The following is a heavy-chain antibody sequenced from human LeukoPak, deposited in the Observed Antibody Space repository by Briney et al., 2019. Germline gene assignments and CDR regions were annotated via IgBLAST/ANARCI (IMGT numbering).Heavy chain of an antibody. J-gene: IGHJ5*02. V-gene: IGHV4-39*01. CDR2: ISYSGGT. D-gene: IGHD4-17*01. Sequence: SETLSLTCTVSGGSIYSRGFYWGWIRQSPGKGLEWIGSISYSGGTFYNPSLKSRVTISIDTSKNQFSLKLTSVTAADTSVYYRARQDDQDHGHPNWFDPWDQGTLVTVSS. CDR3: ARQDDQDHGHPNWFDP. CDR1: GGSIYSRGFY.